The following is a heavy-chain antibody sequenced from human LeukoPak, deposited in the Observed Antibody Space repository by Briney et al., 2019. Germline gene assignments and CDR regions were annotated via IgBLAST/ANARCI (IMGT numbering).Heavy chain of an antibody. Sequence: GASVKVSCKASGGTFSSYGISWVRQAPGQGLEWMGWISAYNGNTNYAQKLQGRVTMTTDTSTSTAYMELRSLRSDDTAVYYCARDQAAVGRGYGDYYYYYGMDVWGQGTTVTVSS. V-gene: IGHV1-18*01. CDR3: ARDQAAVGRGYGDYYYYYGMDV. D-gene: IGHD4-17*01. CDR2: ISAYNGNT. CDR1: GGTFSSYG. J-gene: IGHJ6*02.